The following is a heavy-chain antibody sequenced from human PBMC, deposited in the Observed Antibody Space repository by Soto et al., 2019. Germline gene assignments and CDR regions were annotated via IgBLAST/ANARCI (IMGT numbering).Heavy chain of an antibody. CDR2: ISISGSSI. D-gene: IGHD3-9*01. CDR1: GFTFRDYY. CDR3: AKADYDILTGTHYYYYGMDV. V-gene: IGHV3-11*01. Sequence: PGGSLRLSCAASGFTFRDYYMSWIRQAPGKGLEWISYISISGSSIYYADSVKGRFTISRDNSKNTLYLQMNSLRAEDTAVYYCAKADYDILTGTHYYYYGMDVWGQGTTVTVSS. J-gene: IGHJ6*02.